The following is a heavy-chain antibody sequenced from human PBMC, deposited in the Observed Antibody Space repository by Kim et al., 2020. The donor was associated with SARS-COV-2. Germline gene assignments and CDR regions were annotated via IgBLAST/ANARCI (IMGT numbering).Heavy chain of an antibody. CDR3: ARGSGGYYGSGSYKYYYYYGMDV. Sequence: SETLSLTCTVSGGSISSYYWSWIRQPPGKGLEWIGYIYYSGSTNYNPSLKSRVTISVDTSKNQFSLKLSSVTAADTAVYYCARGSGGYYGSGSYKYYYYYGMDVWGQGTTVTVSS. CDR1: GGSISSYY. D-gene: IGHD3-10*01. J-gene: IGHJ6*02. CDR2: IYYSGST. V-gene: IGHV4-59*13.